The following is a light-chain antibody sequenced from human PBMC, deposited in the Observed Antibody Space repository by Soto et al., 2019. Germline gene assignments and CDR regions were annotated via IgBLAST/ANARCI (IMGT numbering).Light chain of an antibody. J-gene: IGKJ3*01. CDR3: QQYNNWPPVT. V-gene: IGKV3-15*01. CDR2: GAS. Sequence: EIVMTQSPATLSVSPGERATLSCRASQSVSYNLAWYQQKPGQAPRLLIYGASTRATGIPARFSGSGSRTEFTLTISSLQSEDFAVYYCQQYNNWPPVTFGPGTKVDIK. CDR1: QSVSYN.